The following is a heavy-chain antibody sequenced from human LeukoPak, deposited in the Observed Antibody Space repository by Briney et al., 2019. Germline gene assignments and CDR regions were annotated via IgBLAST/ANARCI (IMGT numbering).Heavy chain of an antibody. CDR3: AKGASLGYCSGANCYSAY. V-gene: IGHV3-64D*09. D-gene: IGHD2-15*01. CDR1: GFTFNSYS. Sequence: GGSLRLSCSTSGFTFNSYSMHWVRQGQGKGLEYVSGISSNGRSTYDADSVKGKFTISRDNSKNTLYLQMSSLRAEDTAVYYCAKGASLGYCSGANCYSAYWGQGTLVTVSS. J-gene: IGHJ4*02. CDR2: ISSNGRST.